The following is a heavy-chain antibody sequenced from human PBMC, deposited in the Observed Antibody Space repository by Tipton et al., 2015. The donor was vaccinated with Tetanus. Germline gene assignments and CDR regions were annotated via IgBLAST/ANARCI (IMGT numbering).Heavy chain of an antibody. CDR1: GGSISSYY. V-gene: IGHV4-59*01. CDR3: ARALLFDY. J-gene: IGHJ4*02. Sequence: TLSLTCTVSGGSISSYYWSWIRQPPGKGLEWIGYIYYSGSTNYNPSLKSRVTISVDTSKNQFSLKLSSVAAADTAVYYCARALLFDYWGQGTLVTVSS. D-gene: IGHD2/OR15-2a*01. CDR2: IYYSGST.